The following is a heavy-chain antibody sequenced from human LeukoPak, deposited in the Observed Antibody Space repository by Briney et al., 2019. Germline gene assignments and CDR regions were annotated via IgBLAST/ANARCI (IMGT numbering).Heavy chain of an antibody. D-gene: IGHD3-10*01. CDR3: ARASLIGPTKLLWFGELISTYYFDY. J-gene: IGHJ4*02. V-gene: IGHV1-18*01. CDR1: GYTFTSYG. Sequence: ASVKVSCKASGYTFTSYGISWVRQAPGQGLEWMGWISAYNGKTNYAQKLQGRVTMTTDTSTSTAYMELRSLRSDDTAVYYCARASLIGPTKLLWFGELISTYYFDYWGQGTLVTVSS. CDR2: ISAYNGKT.